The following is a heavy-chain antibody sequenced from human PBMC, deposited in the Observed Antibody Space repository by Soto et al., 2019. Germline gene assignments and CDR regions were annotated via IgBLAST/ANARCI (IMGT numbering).Heavy chain of an antibody. J-gene: IGHJ4*02. CDR2: ISYDGSNK. D-gene: IGHD1-7*01. CDR3: AIETPTDGTTPAFHY. CDR1: GFTFSSYG. V-gene: IGHV3-30*03. Sequence: QVQLVESGGGVVQPGRSLRLSCAASGFTFSSYGMHWVRQAPGKGLEWVAVISYDGSNKYYADSVKGRFTISRDNSKNTLYLQMNSLRAEDTAVYYCAIETPTDGTTPAFHYWGPGTLVTVSS.